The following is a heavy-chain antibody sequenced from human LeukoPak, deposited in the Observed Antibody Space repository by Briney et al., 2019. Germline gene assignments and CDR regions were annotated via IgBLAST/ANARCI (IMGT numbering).Heavy chain of an antibody. J-gene: IGHJ4*02. Sequence: ASVKVSCKVSGYTLTELSMHWVRQAPGKGLEWMGGFDPEDGETIYAQKFQGRVTMTEDTSTDTAYMELSSLRSEDTAVYYCARVFVGGEDTAMVTGGGFDYWGQGTLVTVSS. V-gene: IGHV1-24*01. CDR2: FDPEDGET. CDR3: ARVFVGGEDTAMVTGGGFDY. D-gene: IGHD5-18*01. CDR1: GYTLTELS.